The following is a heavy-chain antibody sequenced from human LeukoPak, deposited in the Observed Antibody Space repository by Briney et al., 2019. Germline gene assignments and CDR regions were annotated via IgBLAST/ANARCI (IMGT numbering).Heavy chain of an antibody. D-gene: IGHD3-22*01. CDR1: GYIFTSYG. V-gene: IGHV1-18*01. Sequence: ASVKVSCKASGYIFTSYGVTWVRQAPGQGLEWMGWISVYNGNTNCAQKLQGRVTMTTDISTSTAYMELRSLRSGDTAVYYCARGMVTAYYYDSSGYYPNDYWGQGTLVTVSS. J-gene: IGHJ4*02. CDR3: ARGMVTAYYYDSSGYYPNDY. CDR2: ISVYNGNT.